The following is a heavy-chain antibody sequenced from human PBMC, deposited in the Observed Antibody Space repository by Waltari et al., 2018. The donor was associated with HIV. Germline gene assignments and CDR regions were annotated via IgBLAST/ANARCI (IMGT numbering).Heavy chain of an antibody. CDR2: IQHSGST. CDR1: GGSISSGNYS. CDR3: ARVSDSYGTVFEY. V-gene: IGHV4-31*03. Sequence: QVQLQESGPGLVTSSQTLSLTCTVSGGSISSGNYSWNWIRQHPGKGLEWTGYIQHSGSTYYNPSLKSRVSISVNTSKNQFSLNLTSVTAADTAVYYCARVSDSYGTVFEYWGQGTLVSVSS. D-gene: IGHD3-10*01. J-gene: IGHJ4*02.